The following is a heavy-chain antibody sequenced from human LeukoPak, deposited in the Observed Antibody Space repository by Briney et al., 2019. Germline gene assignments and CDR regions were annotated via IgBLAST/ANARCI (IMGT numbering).Heavy chain of an antibody. V-gene: IGHV3-23*01. J-gene: IGHJ4*02. D-gene: IGHD3-3*01. Sequence: GGSLRLSCTASGFTFGTYAMNWVRRAPGKGLQWVALIIGNAATIAYADSVRGRFTISRDNSKNTLYLQMNSLRVEDTAVYYCVKDRTPDGYYSVDYWGQGILVTVSS. CDR1: GFTFGTYA. CDR2: IIGNAATI. CDR3: VKDRTPDGYYSVDY.